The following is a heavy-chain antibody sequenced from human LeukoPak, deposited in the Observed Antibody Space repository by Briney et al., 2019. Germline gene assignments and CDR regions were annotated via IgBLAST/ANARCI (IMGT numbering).Heavy chain of an antibody. CDR2: INSDGSST. Sequence: GGSLRLSCAASGFTFSSYWMHWVRQAPGKGLVWVSRINSDGSSTSYADSVKGRLTISRDNAKNTLYLQMNSLRAEDTAVYYCARDEEQLDTYYYYYYMDVWGKGTTVTVSS. CDR1: GFTFSSYW. J-gene: IGHJ6*03. D-gene: IGHD6-13*01. V-gene: IGHV3-74*01. CDR3: ARDEEQLDTYYYYYYMDV.